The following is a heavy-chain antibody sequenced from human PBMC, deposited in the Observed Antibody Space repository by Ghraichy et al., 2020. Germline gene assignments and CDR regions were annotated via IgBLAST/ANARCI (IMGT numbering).Heavy chain of an antibody. J-gene: IGHJ5*02. V-gene: IGHV3-9*01. CDR2: ISWNSGSI. CDR1: GFTFDDYA. D-gene: IGHD3-10*01. Sequence: SLRLSCAASGFTFDDYAMHWVRQAPGKGLEWVSGISWNSGSIGYADSVKGRFTISRDNAKNSLYLQMNSLRAEDTALYYCAKDRVGFGELTNWFDPWGQGTLVTVSS. CDR3: AKDRVGFGELTNWFDP.